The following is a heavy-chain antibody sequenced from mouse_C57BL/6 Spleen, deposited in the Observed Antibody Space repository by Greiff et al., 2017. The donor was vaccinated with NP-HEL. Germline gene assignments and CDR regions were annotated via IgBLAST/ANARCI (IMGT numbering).Heavy chain of an antibody. CDR2: ISDGGSYT. V-gene: IGHV5-4*01. J-gene: IGHJ3*01. Sequence: DVQLVESGGGLVKPGGSLKLSCAASGFTFSSYAMSWVRQTPEKRLEWVATISDGGSYTYYPDNVKGRFTISRDNAKNNLYLQMSHLKSEDTAMYYCARDSPSAWFAYWGQGTLVTVSA. CDR3: ARDSPSAWFAY. CDR1: GFTFSSYA.